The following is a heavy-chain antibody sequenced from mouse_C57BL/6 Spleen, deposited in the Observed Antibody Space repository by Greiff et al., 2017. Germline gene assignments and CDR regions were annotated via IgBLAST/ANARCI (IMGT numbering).Heavy chain of an antibody. D-gene: IGHD2-4*01. CDR1: GFTFSSYG. Sequence: EVKLVESGGDLVKPGGSLKLSCAASGFTFSSYGMSWVRQTPDKRLEWVATISSGGSYTYYPDSVKGRFTISRDNAKNTLYLQMRSLKSEDTATYYCASFDDYDRAMDFWGQGTSVTVSS. V-gene: IGHV5-6*02. CDR2: ISSGGSYT. J-gene: IGHJ4*01. CDR3: ASFDDYDRAMDF.